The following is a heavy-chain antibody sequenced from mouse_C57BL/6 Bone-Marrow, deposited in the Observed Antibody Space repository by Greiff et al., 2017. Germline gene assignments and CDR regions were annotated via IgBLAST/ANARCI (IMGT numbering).Heavy chain of an antibody. CDR1: GFSLTSYG. J-gene: IGHJ3*01. V-gene: IGHV2-2*01. Sequence: VKLVESGPGLVQPSQSLSITCTVSGFSLTSYGVHWVRQSPGKGLEWLGVIWSGGNTDYNAAFISRLSISKDNSKSQVFFKMNSLQADDTAIYYCARYYYGSSYGWFAYWGQGTLVTVSA. D-gene: IGHD1-1*01. CDR3: ARYYYGSSYGWFAY. CDR2: IWSGGNT.